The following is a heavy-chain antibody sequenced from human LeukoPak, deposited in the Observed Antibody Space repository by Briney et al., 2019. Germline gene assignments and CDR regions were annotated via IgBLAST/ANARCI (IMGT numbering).Heavy chain of an antibody. CDR3: ARVLHHDSSAFDI. D-gene: IGHD3-22*01. J-gene: IGHJ3*02. CDR1: GYTFTSYD. CDR2: MNPNSGNT. Sequence: ASVKVSCKASGYTFTSYDINWVRQAPGQGLEWMGWMNPNSGNTGYAQKFQGRVTMTRNTSISTAYMELSSLRSEDTAVYYCARVLHHDSSAFDIWGQGTMVTVSS. V-gene: IGHV1-8*01.